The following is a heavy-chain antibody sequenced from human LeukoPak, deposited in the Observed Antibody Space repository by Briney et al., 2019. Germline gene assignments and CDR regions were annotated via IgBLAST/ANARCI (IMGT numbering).Heavy chain of an antibody. Sequence: GGSLRLSCAASGFTFTSYDMHWVRQAPGKGLEWVAVIWYAGSQKHYVDSVKGRFIISRDNAKNSLSLQMNSLRADDAAVYYCARASSKQLAGYLPDGFDIWGQGTMVTVSS. CDR3: ARASSKQLAGYLPDGFDI. J-gene: IGHJ3*02. V-gene: IGHV3-33*01. CDR1: GFTFTSYD. D-gene: IGHD3-9*01. CDR2: IWYAGSQK.